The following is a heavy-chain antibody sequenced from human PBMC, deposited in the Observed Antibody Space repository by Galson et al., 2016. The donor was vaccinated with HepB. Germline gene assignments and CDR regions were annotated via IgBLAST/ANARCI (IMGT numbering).Heavy chain of an antibody. J-gene: IGHJ4*02. V-gene: IGHV1-69*13. D-gene: IGHD3-10*01. CDR1: GGTFSSFS. Sequence: SVKVSCKASGGTFSSFSLSWVRQAPGQGLEWMGGFLPMFGIPSHPQTSQDRVTITADESTSTVYLELRNLRSEDTAVYYCATLFRGVPVPWGQGTLITVSS. CDR2: FLPMFGIP. CDR3: ATLFRGVPVP.